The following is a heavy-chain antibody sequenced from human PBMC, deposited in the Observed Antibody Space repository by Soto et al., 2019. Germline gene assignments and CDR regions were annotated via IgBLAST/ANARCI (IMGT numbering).Heavy chain of an antibody. Sequence: EVQLLESGGGSVQPGGSLRLSCSASGFTFRNYAMSWVRQAPGKGLEWVSTMNNGGGSTFYADSVKGRFTISSDNSKNTLYLQLSSQRVEGTALYYCAKEPWPATDSWAWGFDSWGQGTLVSVSS. CDR1: GFTFRNYA. D-gene: IGHD3-16*01. V-gene: IGHV3-23*01. CDR2: MNNGGGST. J-gene: IGHJ4*02. CDR3: AKEPWPATDSWAWGFDS.